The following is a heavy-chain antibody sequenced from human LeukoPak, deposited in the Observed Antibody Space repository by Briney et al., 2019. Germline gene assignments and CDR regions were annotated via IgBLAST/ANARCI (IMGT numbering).Heavy chain of an antibody. Sequence: GASVKVSCKASGYTFTSYDINWVRQATGQGLEWMGWMNPNSGNTGYAQKFQGRVTITRNTSISTAYMELSSLRSEDTAVYYCASGRPYDFWSGSPFDPWGQGTLVTVSS. CDR3: ASGRPYDFWSGSPFDP. CDR1: GYTFTSYD. CDR2: MNPNSGNT. V-gene: IGHV1-8*03. J-gene: IGHJ5*02. D-gene: IGHD3-3*01.